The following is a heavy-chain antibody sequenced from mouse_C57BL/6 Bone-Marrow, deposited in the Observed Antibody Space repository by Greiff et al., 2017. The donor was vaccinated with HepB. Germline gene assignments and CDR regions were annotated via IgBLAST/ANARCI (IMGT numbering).Heavy chain of an antibody. CDR2: INPSNGGT. V-gene: IGHV1-53*01. J-gene: IGHJ2*01. CDR3: ARPSGSSYYFDY. CDR1: GYTFTSYW. D-gene: IGHD1-1*01. Sequence: QVQLKQPGTELVKPGASVKLSCKASGYTFTSYWMHWVKQRPGQGLEWIGNINPSNGGTNYNEKFKSKATLTVDKSSSTAYMQLSSLTSEDSAVYYCARPSGSSYYFDYWGQGTTLTVSA.